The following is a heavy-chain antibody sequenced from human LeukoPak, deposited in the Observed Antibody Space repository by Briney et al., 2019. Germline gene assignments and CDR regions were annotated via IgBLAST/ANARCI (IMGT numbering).Heavy chain of an antibody. Sequence: GESLKISCKGSGYSVTTYWIGWVRQMPGKGLEWMGIIYPGDSDTRYSPSFQGQGTISADKSIRTVYLQWSSLKASASVMYYCASYFSMVRGVKNWGQGTLVTVSS. D-gene: IGHD3-10*01. CDR2: IYPGDSDT. V-gene: IGHV5-51*01. J-gene: IGHJ4*02. CDR1: GYSVTTYW. CDR3: ASYFSMVRGVKN.